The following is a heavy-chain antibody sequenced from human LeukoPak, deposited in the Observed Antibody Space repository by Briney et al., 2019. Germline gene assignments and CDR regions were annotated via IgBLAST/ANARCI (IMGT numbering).Heavy chain of an antibody. V-gene: IGHV3-30-3*01. D-gene: IGHD1-14*01. J-gene: IGHJ4*02. CDR3: ARGITAAGKSGPDY. CDR1: GFTFSSYW. CDR2: ISYDGSNK. Sequence: GGSLRLSCAASGFTFSSYWMSWVRQAPGKGLEWVAVISYDGSNKYYADSVKGRFTISRDNSKNTLYLQMNSRRAEDTAVYYCARGITAAGKSGPDYWGQGTLVTVSS.